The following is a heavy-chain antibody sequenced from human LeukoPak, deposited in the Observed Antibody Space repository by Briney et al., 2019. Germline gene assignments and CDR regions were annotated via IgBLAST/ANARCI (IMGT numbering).Heavy chain of an antibody. Sequence: SETLSLTCTVSGGSISSYYWSWIRQPAGKGLEWIGRIYTSGSTNYNPSLKSRVTMSVDTSKNQFSLKLSSVTAADTAVYYCAKSTYYYDTFVNAFDLWGQGTVVTVSS. V-gene: IGHV4-4*07. CDR1: GGSISSYY. J-gene: IGHJ3*01. CDR2: IYTSGST. D-gene: IGHD3-22*01. CDR3: AKSTYYYDTFVNAFDL.